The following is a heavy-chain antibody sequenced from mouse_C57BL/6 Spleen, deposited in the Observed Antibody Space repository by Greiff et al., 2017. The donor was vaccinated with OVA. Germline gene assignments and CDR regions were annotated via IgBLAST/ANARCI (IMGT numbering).Heavy chain of an antibody. Sequence: LKESGPELVKPGASVKISCKASGYAFSSSWMNWVKQRPGKGLEWIGRIYPGDGDTNYNGKFKGKATLTADKSSSTAYMQLSSLTSEDSAVYFCAREGAAQAPGYWGQGTTLTVSS. V-gene: IGHV1-82*01. D-gene: IGHD3-2*02. J-gene: IGHJ2*01. CDR1: GYAFSSSW. CDR2: IYPGDGDT. CDR3: AREGAAQAPGY.